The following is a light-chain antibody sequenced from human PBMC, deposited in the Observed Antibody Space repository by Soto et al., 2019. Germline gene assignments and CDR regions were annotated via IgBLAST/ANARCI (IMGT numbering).Light chain of an antibody. J-gene: IGKJ1*01. CDR1: EIITNR. Sequence: TCSPSTLSASVGDRVTITCRASEIITNRLAWYQQKPGKAPKVLIYDASNLESGVPSRFSGFRSGTDFTLTISRLEPEDSAVYYCLQYDSSPWTFGQGTKVDIK. CDR2: DAS. CDR3: LQYDSSPWT. V-gene: IGKV1-5*01.